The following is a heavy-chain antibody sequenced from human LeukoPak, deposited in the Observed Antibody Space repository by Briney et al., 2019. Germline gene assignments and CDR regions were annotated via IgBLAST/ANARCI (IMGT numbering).Heavy chain of an antibody. CDR2: IYTSGST. J-gene: IGHJ4*02. V-gene: IGHV4-61*02. Sequence: SQTLSLTCTVSGGSISSGSYYWSWIRQPAGKGLEWIGRIYTSGSTNYDPSLKSRATISVDTSKNQFSLKLSPVTAADTAVYYCARHNSGYYSFWGQGTLVTVSS. CDR3: ARHNSGYYSF. D-gene: IGHD3-22*01. CDR1: GGSISSGSYY.